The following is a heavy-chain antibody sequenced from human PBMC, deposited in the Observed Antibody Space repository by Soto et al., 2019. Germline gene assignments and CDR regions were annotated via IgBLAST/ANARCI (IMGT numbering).Heavy chain of an antibody. CDR2: IWYDGSNK. D-gene: IGHD5-18*01. J-gene: IGHJ6*02. CDR1: GFTFSSYG. Sequence: GGSLRLSCAASGFTFSSYGMHWVRQAPGKGLEWVAVIWYDGSNKYYADSVKGRFTISRDNSKNTLYLQMNSLRAEDTAVYYCARDMENSYGKETHYYYYYGMDVWGQGTTVTVSS. CDR3: ARDMENSYGKETHYYYYYGMDV. V-gene: IGHV3-33*01.